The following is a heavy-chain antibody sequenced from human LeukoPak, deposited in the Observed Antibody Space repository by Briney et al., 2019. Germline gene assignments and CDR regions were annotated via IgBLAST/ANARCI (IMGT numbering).Heavy chain of an antibody. CDR3: AKAASSSWPSYYYGMDV. CDR2: ITGSGGNT. J-gene: IGHJ6*02. V-gene: IGHV3-23*01. D-gene: IGHD6-13*01. Sequence: GGSLRLSCAASGFIFSSYSMSWVRQAPGKGLEWVSVITGSGGNTYYADSVKGRFTISKDNSKNTVYLQMSSLGVDDTAVYYCAKAASSSWPSYYYGMDVWGQGTTVTVSS. CDR1: GFIFSSYS.